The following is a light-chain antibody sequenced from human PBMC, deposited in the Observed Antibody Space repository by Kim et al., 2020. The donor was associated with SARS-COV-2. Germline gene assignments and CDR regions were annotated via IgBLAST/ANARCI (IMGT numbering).Light chain of an antibody. CDR2: EVT. V-gene: IGLV2-8*01. Sequence: GQSVTISCTGTSSDVGGYNYVSWYQHHPGKAPKLMIYEVTKRPSGVPGRFSGSKSGNTASLTVSGLQAEDEADYYCGSYVGNNNFVFGTGTKVTVL. CDR3: GSYVGNNNFV. CDR1: SSDVGGYNY. J-gene: IGLJ1*01.